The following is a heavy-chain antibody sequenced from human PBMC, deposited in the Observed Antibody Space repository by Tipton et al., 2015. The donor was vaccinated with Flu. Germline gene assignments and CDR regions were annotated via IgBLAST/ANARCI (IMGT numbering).Heavy chain of an antibody. CDR2: INPHSGGT. CDR3: AGVGAWNDLEF. J-gene: IGHJ4*02. V-gene: IGHV1-2*06. Sequence: QLVQSGAEVKKPGASVNVSCKTSGYTFGGYFLHWVRQAPGQGLEWMGRINPHSGGTNYAQKFQGRITITRDTSTATMYMELSSLRSDDTAVYYCAGVGAWNDLEFWGQGTLVNVSS. D-gene: IGHD1-1*01. CDR1: GYTFGGYF.